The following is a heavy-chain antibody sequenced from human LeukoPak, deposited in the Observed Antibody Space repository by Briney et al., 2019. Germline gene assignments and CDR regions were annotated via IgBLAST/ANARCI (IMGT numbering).Heavy chain of an antibody. Sequence: TSETLSLTCAVYGGSFSSYYWGWIRQPPGEGLEWIGSIYYSGSTYYNPSLKSRVTISVDTSKNQFSLKLSSVTAADTAVYYCARGPSIFGAFDIWGQGTVVTVSS. J-gene: IGHJ3*02. CDR3: ARGPSIFGAFDI. CDR1: GGSFSSYY. CDR2: IYYSGST. D-gene: IGHD3-16*01. V-gene: IGHV4-39*01.